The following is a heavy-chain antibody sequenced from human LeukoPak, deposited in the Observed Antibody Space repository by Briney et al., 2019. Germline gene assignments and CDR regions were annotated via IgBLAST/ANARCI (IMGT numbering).Heavy chain of an antibody. Sequence: ASVKVSCKASGYTFTGYYMHWVRQAPGQGLEWMGRINPNSGGTNYAQKFQGRVTMTRDTSISTAYMELSRLGSDDTAVYYCARVDTICQFDYWGQGTLVTVSS. V-gene: IGHV1-2*06. CDR2: INPNSGGT. J-gene: IGHJ4*02. CDR1: GYTFTGYY. CDR3: ARVDTICQFDY. D-gene: IGHD3-3*01.